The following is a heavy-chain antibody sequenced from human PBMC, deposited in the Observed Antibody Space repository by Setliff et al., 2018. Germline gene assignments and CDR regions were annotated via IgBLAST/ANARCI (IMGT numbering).Heavy chain of an antibody. CDR1: GYTFNTFG. CDR2: ISPYNGDT. J-gene: IGHJ6*03. CDR3: ARSPLPPPGPGYYYDNSYYYYMDV. Sequence: GASVKVSCKTSGYTFNTFGISWVRRAPGQGLDWMGWISPYNGDTKSAQKFQGRVTMTIDTSTSTAYVEVRSLTSDDTAVYYCARSPLPPPGPGYYYDNSYYYYMDVWGKGTTVTVSS. V-gene: IGHV1-18*01. D-gene: IGHD3-22*01.